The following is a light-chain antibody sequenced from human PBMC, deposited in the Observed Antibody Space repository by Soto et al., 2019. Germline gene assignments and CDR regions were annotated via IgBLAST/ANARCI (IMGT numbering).Light chain of an antibody. V-gene: IGLV2-11*01. CDR2: DVS. Sequence: QSGLTQPRSVSGSPGQSVTISCTGTSSDVGRYNYVSWYQQHPGKAPKLMIYDVSKRPSGVPDRFSGSKSGNTASLTISGLQAEDEADYYCCSYAGSYTYVFGTGTKVTVL. J-gene: IGLJ1*01. CDR3: CSYAGSYTYV. CDR1: SSDVGRYNY.